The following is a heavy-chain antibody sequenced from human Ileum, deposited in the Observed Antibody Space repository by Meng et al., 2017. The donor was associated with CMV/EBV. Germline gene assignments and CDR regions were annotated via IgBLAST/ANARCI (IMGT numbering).Heavy chain of an antibody. CDR1: GDSITSFY. J-gene: IGHJ4*02. CDR2: IYHGGST. Sequence: QLHLQRSGPGLVRPSDTLSLTCTVSGDSITSFYWSWIRQPSGKALEWIGRIYHGGSTNYNPSLKSRVTLSVDTSKNQFSMRLTSVTAADTAVYYCARGPGGFGDFNFDYWGQGTLVTVSS. CDR3: ARGPGGFGDFNFDY. V-gene: IGHV4-4*07. D-gene: IGHD3-16*01.